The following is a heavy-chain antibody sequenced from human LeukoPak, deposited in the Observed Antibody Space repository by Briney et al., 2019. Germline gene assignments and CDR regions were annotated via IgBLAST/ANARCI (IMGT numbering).Heavy chain of an antibody. Sequence: SVKVSCKASGGTFSSYAISWVRQAPGQGLEWMGGIIPIFGTANYAQKFQGRVTITADESTSTAYMELSSLRSEDTAVYYCARRRDSSGYYLAPDYWGQGTLVTVSS. CDR2: IIPIFGTA. CDR1: GGTFSSYA. V-gene: IGHV1-69*13. CDR3: ARRRDSSGYYLAPDY. D-gene: IGHD3-22*01. J-gene: IGHJ4*02.